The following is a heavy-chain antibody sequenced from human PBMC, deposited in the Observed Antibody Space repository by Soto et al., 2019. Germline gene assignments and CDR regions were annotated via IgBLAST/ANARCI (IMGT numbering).Heavy chain of an antibody. Sequence: QITLKESGPTLVKPTQTLTLTCTFSGFSLTTRGVGVGWIRQPPGKALECLALIYWDDDKRYSPSLQSRLSSXTXTXXNQVVLTMTNVDPVDTATYYCAHIPNYYQYDWFDPWGQRTLVSVSS. J-gene: IGHJ5*02. CDR2: IYWDDDK. D-gene: IGHD3-16*01. CDR1: GFSLTTRGVG. V-gene: IGHV2-5*02. CDR3: AHIPNYYQYDWFDP.